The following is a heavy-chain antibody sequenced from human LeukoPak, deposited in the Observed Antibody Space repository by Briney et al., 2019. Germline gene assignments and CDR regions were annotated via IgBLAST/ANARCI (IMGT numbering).Heavy chain of an antibody. V-gene: IGHV1-18*01. Sequence: ASVKVSCKASGYTFTSYDISWVRQAPGQGLEWMGWISAYNGNTNYAQKLQGRVTMTTDTSTSTAYMELRSLRSDDTAVYYCARAEGGHSSSWYGRGDYWGQGTLVTVSS. D-gene: IGHD6-13*01. J-gene: IGHJ4*02. CDR3: ARAEGGHSSSWYGRGDY. CDR2: ISAYNGNT. CDR1: GYTFTSYD.